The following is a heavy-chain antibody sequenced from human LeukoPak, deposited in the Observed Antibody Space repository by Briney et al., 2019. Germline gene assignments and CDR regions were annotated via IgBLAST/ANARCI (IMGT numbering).Heavy chain of an antibody. J-gene: IGHJ4*02. Sequence: TSETLPLTCTVSGGSINSLYWSWIRQSAGNGLDWIGRMYSSGSTDYNPSLKSRVTMSVDTSKNQFSLKLRSVTAADTAVYYCARGGISTSLDYWGQGILVTVSS. CDR2: MYSSGST. CDR1: GGSINSLY. V-gene: IGHV4-4*07. D-gene: IGHD2-2*01. CDR3: ARGGISTSLDY.